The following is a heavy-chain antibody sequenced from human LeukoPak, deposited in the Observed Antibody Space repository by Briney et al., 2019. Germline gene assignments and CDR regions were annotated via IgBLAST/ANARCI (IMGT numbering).Heavy chain of an antibody. CDR1: GLGFTNAW. CDR2: IKIKSDDETT. J-gene: IGHJ4*02. D-gene: IGHD3-3*01. CDR3: TTDHRTISGVVTPDY. V-gene: IGHV3-15*01. Sequence: GGSLRLSCEASGLGFTNAWMSWVRQAPGKGLEWVGRIKIKSDDETTDYAAPVRGRFTVSRDDSKNTVYLQMNSLKTEDTAVYYCTTDHRTISGVVTPDYWGQGTLVTVSS.